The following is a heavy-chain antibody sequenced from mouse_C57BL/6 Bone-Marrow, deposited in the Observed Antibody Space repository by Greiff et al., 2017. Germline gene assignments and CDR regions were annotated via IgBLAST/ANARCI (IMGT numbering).Heavy chain of an antibody. D-gene: IGHD2-3*01. Sequence: EVQLVESGGGLVQPGGSLKLSCAASGFTFSDYYMYWVRQTPEKRLEWVAYISPGGGSTYYPDTVKGRFTISRDNAQNTLYLQMSRLKSEDTAMYDCARGWILHAMDYWGQGTSVTVSS. J-gene: IGHJ4*01. CDR1: GFTFSDYY. CDR2: ISPGGGST. CDR3: ARGWILHAMDY. V-gene: IGHV5-12*01.